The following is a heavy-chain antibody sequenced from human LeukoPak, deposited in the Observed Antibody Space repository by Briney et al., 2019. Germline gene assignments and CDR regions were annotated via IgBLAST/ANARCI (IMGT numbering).Heavy chain of an antibody. D-gene: IGHD3-3*01. CDR2: IKQDETEK. CDR1: GFTFSNFW. V-gene: IGHV3-7*03. J-gene: IGHJ5*02. Sequence: GGSLRLSCTASGFTFSNFWMGWVRQAPGKGLEWVANIKQDETEKFYLGSVKGRFTISRDNAKNSLYLQMNSLRVEDTALYYCARRSPITIFGVVARVDWFDPWGQGTLVTVSS. CDR3: ARRSPITIFGVVARVDWFDP.